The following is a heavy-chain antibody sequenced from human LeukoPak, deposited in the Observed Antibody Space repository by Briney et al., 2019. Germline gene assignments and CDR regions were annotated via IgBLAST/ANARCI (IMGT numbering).Heavy chain of an antibody. CDR2: MRGSGSST. J-gene: IGHJ3*02. D-gene: IGHD3-10*01. Sequence: QSGGSLRLACAASGFTFSSYAMSWVRQAPGEGREWVSAMRGSGSSTYYADSVKGRFTISRDNSKNTLYLQMNSLRAEDTAVYYCATDVLWFGELGALDAFDIWGQGTMVTVSS. CDR1: GFTFSSYA. V-gene: IGHV3-23*01. CDR3: ATDVLWFGELGALDAFDI.